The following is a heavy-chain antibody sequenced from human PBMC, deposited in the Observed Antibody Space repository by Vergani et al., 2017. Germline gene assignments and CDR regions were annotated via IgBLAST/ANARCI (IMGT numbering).Heavy chain of an antibody. V-gene: IGHV3-33*01. CDR2: IWYDGSNK. Sequence: QVQLVESGGGVVQPGRSLRLSCAASGFTFSSYGMHWVRQAPGKGLEWVAVIWYDGSNKYYADSVKGRFTISRDNSKNTLYLQMNSLRAEDTAVYYCARPQEYQLLRDYYYYYGMDVWGQGTTVTVSS. CDR3: ARPQEYQLLRDYYYYYGMDV. J-gene: IGHJ6*02. D-gene: IGHD2-2*01. CDR1: GFTFSSYG.